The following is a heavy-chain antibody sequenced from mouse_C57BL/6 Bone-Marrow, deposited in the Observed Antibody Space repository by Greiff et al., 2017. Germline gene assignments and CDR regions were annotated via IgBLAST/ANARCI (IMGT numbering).Heavy chain of an antibody. CDR3: ARGRLRRMDY. D-gene: IGHD2-4*01. Sequence: VQLQQPGAELVRPGTSVKLSCKASGYTFTSYWMHWVKQRPGQGLEWIGAIDPSDSYTNYNQKFKGKATLTVDTSSSTAYMQLSSLTSEDSAVYYCARGRLRRMDYWGQGTSVTVSS. CDR2: IDPSDSYT. V-gene: IGHV1-59*01. J-gene: IGHJ4*01. CDR1: GYTFTSYW.